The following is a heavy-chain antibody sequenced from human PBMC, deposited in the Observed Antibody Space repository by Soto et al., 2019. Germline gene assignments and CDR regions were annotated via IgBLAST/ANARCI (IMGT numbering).Heavy chain of an antibody. CDR3: AKDGEVGYCSGGSCFVAGSYYYYGMDV. V-gene: IGHV3-30*18. D-gene: IGHD2-15*01. J-gene: IGHJ6*02. CDR2: ISYDGSNK. CDR1: GFTFSSYG. Sequence: QVQLVESGGGVVQPGRSLRLSCAASGFTFSSYGMHWVRQAPGKGLEWVAVISYDGSNKYYADSVKGRFTISRDNSKNTLYLQMNSLRAEDTAVYYCAKDGEVGYCSGGSCFVAGSYYYYGMDVWGQGTTVTVSS.